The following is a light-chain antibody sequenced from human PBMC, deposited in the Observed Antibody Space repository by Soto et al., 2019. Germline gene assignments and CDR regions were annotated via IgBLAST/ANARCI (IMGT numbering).Light chain of an antibody. J-gene: IGKJ5*01. CDR3: QQVNSYPIT. Sequence: DIPLTQSPSFLSASVGDRVIITCRASQGISNSLAWYQQKPGKAPKLLIYAASTLQSGVPSRFSGSGSGTELTLTISSLQPEDFATYYCQQVNSYPITFGQGTRLEIK. CDR2: AAS. CDR1: QGISNS. V-gene: IGKV1-9*01.